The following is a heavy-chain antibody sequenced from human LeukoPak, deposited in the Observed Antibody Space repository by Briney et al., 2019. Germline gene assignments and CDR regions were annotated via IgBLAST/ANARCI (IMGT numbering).Heavy chain of an antibody. V-gene: IGHV3-23*01. Sequence: PGGSLRLSCAASGFTFSSDAMSWVRQAPGKGLEWVSAISGSGGSTYYADSVKGRFTISRDNSKNTLYLQMNSLRAEDTAVYYCAKFPFIVVVVAATFDYWGQGTLVTVSS. CDR2: ISGSGGST. CDR1: GFTFSSDA. CDR3: AKFPFIVVVVAATFDY. J-gene: IGHJ4*02. D-gene: IGHD2-15*01.